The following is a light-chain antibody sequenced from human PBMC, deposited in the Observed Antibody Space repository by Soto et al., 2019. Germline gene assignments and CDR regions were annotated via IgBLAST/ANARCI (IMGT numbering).Light chain of an antibody. CDR1: SGSVSPSHY. V-gene: IGLV8-61*01. CDR3: VVYLGTDVV. Sequence: QTVVTQEPSFSVSPGGTVTLTCGLSSGSVSPSHYASWYQQPPGQAPRTPIYNTNGRSAGVPDRFSGSIVGNKSALTIPGAQADDESDYYCVVYLGTDVVFGGGTKLTVL. J-gene: IGLJ2*01. CDR2: NTN.